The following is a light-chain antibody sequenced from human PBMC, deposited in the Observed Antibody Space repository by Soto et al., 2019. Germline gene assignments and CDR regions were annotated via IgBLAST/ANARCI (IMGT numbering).Light chain of an antibody. Sequence: DIQMTQSPSSLSASVGDRVTISCRASQTISTYLHWYQHKPGRAPRLLISDVSTLQSGVPGRFRGSGSETEFTLTITYLQPEDFAVYYCQQHGTSPFTFGPGAKVHIK. CDR3: QQHGTSPFT. J-gene: IGKJ3*01. CDR2: DVS. CDR1: QTISTY. V-gene: IGKV1-39*01.